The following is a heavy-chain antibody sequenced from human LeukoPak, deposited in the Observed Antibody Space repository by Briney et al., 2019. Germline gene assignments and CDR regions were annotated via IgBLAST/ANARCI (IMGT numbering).Heavy chain of an antibody. Sequence: ASVKVSCKASGYTFTSYGISWVRQAPRQGLEWMGWISAYNGNTNYAQKFQGRVTMTTDTSTSTVYMELRSLRSDDTAVYYCARGRGDYGDYRFDYWGQGTLVTVSS. CDR1: GYTFTSYG. J-gene: IGHJ4*02. D-gene: IGHD4-17*01. CDR3: ARGRGDYGDYRFDY. CDR2: ISAYNGNT. V-gene: IGHV1-18*01.